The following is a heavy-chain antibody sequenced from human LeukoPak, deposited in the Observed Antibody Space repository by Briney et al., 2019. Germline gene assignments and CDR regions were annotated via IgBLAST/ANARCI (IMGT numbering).Heavy chain of an antibody. J-gene: IGHJ4*01. CDR3: ARISRYGLDY. CDR2: IKSDGSEK. Sequence: GGSLRLSCAASGFTFSGYWMSWVRQAPGKGLEWLANIKSDGSEKYYVDSVKGRFTISRDNAKNSLYLQMNSLRPEDTAVYYCARISRYGLDYWGQRTLVTVSS. CDR1: GFTFSGYW. V-gene: IGHV3-7*04. D-gene: IGHD3-16*01.